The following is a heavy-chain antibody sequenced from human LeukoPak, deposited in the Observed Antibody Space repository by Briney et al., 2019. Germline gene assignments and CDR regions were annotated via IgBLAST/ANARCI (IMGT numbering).Heavy chain of an antibody. CDR2: IIPIFGTA. J-gene: IGHJ4*02. D-gene: IGHD6-13*01. V-gene: IGHV1-69*05. CDR1: GGTFSSYA. Sequence: GASVKVPCKASGGTFSSYAISWVRQAPGQGLEWMGGIIPIFGTANYAQKFQCRVTITTDESTSTAYMELSSLRSEDTAVYYCARDAAAAGTLWYYFDYWGQGTLVTVSS. CDR3: ARDAAAAGTLWYYFDY.